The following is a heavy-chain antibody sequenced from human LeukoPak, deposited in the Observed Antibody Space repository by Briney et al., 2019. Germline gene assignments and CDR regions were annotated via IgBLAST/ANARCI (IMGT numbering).Heavy chain of an antibody. D-gene: IGHD3-22*01. J-gene: IGHJ4*02. CDR1: GFTFSSYG. V-gene: IGHV3-33*01. CDR2: IWYDGSNK. CDR3: ASASGYLSIFDY. Sequence: GVSLRLSCAASGFTFSSYGMLWVRQAPGKGLVGVAVIWYDGSNKYYADSVKGRFTISRDNSKNTLYLQMNSLRAEDTAVYYCASASGYLSIFDYWGQGTLVTVSS.